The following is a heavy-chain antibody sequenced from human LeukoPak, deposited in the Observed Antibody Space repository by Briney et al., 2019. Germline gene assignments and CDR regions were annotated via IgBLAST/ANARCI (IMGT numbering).Heavy chain of an antibody. D-gene: IGHD6-13*01. J-gene: IGHJ6*02. Sequence: GGSLRLSCAASGFTFSYYGMHWVRQTPEKGLEWVANIKQDGSEKVYVDPVKGRFTISRDNAKSSLYLQMSGLRAEDTAVYYCARDPYSSSWSYGMDVWGQGTTVTVSS. CDR1: GFTFSYYG. CDR3: ARDPYSSSWSYGMDV. CDR2: IKQDGSEK. V-gene: IGHV3-7*05.